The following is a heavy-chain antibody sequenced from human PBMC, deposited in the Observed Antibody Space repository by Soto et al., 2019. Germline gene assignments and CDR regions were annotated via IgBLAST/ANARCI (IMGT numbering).Heavy chain of an antibody. CDR2: FDPEDGET. CDR1: GYTLTELS. D-gene: IGHD3-3*01. Sequence: SVKVSCKVSGYTLTELSMHWVRQAPGKGLEWMGGFDPEDGETIYAQKLQGRVTMTEDTSTDTAYMELSSLRSEDTAVYYCATAHVITIFGVVSNNWFDPWGQGTLVTVSS. CDR3: ATAHVITIFGVVSNNWFDP. V-gene: IGHV1-24*01. J-gene: IGHJ5*02.